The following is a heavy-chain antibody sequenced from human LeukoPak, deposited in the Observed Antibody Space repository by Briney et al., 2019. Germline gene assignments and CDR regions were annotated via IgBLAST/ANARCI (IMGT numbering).Heavy chain of an antibody. Sequence: GGSLTLTCAASRFTFSSYARHWVRQAPGKGLEYVSAISSNGGSTYYANSVKGRFTIPRDNSKNTLYLQMGSLRAEDTAVYYCARDSFRAYSYGGFDYWGQGTLVTVSS. CDR2: ISSNGGST. J-gene: IGHJ4*02. CDR3: ARDSFRAYSYGGFDY. CDR1: RFTFSSYA. D-gene: IGHD5-18*01. V-gene: IGHV3-64*01.